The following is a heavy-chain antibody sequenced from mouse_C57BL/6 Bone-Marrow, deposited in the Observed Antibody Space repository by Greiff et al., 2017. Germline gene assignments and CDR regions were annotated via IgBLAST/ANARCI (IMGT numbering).Heavy chain of an antibody. D-gene: IGHD1-1*01. J-gene: IGHJ3*01. V-gene: IGHV5-9*01. Sequence: EVQRVESGGGLVKPGGSLKLSCAASGFTFSSYTMSWVRQTPEKRLEWVATISGGGGNTYYPDSVKGRFTISRDNAKNTLYLQMSSLRSEDTALYYCARHAPLYYYGSSPFAYGGQGTLVTVSA. CDR1: GFTFSSYT. CDR3: ARHAPLYYYGSSPFAY. CDR2: ISGGGGNT.